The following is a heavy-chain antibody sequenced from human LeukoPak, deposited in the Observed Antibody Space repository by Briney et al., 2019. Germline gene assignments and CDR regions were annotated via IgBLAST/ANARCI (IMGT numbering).Heavy chain of an antibody. J-gene: IGHJ4*02. CDR3: ARVSCTGTNCYHGGFDY. D-gene: IGHD2-2*01. CDR2: IIPNSGGT. Sequence: ASVKVSCKASGYTFTAYYIHWVRQAPGQGLEWMGWIIPNSGGTSYAQKFQGRVTMTTDTSINTAYMELSSLRSDDTAIYSCARVSCTGTNCYHGGFDYWGQGTLVTVSS. V-gene: IGHV1-2*02. CDR1: GYTFTAYY.